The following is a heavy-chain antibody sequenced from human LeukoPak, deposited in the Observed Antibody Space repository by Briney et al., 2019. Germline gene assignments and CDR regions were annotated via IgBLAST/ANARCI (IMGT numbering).Heavy chain of an antibody. CDR2: IYHSGST. D-gene: IGHD1-26*01. Sequence: PSETLSLTCTVSGGSIRSYYWSWVRQPPGKGLEWIGEIYHSGSTNYNPSLKSRVTISVDKSKNQFSLKLSSVTAADTAVYYCGRDGSQWGLGGGGYWGQGTLVTVSS. CDR1: GGSIRSYY. J-gene: IGHJ4*02. CDR3: GRDGSQWGLGGGGY. V-gene: IGHV4-59*12.